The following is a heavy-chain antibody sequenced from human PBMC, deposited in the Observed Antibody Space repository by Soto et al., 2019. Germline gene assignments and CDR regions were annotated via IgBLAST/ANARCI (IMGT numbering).Heavy chain of an antibody. CDR1: GFTFSSYG. V-gene: IGHV3-33*01. J-gene: IGHJ4*02. Sequence: QVQLVESGGGVVKPGRSLRLSCAASGFTFSSYGMHWVRQAPGKGLEWVAVIWYDGSNKYYADSVKGRFTISRDNSKNTLYLQMNSLKAEDTVVYYCARDRDYDILTGYYEGAPVDYWGQGTLVTVSS. D-gene: IGHD3-9*01. CDR3: ARDRDYDILTGYYEGAPVDY. CDR2: IWYDGSNK.